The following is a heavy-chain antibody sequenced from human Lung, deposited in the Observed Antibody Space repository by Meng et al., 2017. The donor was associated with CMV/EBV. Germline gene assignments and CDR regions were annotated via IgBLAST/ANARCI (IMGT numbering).Heavy chain of an antibody. CDR1: GGSLSGYY. J-gene: IGHJ4*02. CDR3: ARQYSSSYYADY. D-gene: IGHD6-6*01. V-gene: IGHV4-34*01. CDR2: IRHSGDIT. Sequence: SQTXSLTCAVYGGSLSGYYWSWIRQTPGKGLEWMGEIRHSGDITNYNPSLKSRVTISIDTSKKQFCMKLSAVTAADKAVYYCARQYSSSYYADYWGQGTLVTVSS.